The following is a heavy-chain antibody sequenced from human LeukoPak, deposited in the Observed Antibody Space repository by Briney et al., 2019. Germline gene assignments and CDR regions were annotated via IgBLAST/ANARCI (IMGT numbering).Heavy chain of an antibody. Sequence: SETLSLTCTFSGGSINNNNYYWDWIRQPPGKGLEWIGNLYYSGSAHYNPSLKSRVTISVDTSKNQFSLKLNSVTAADTAVYYCARQARPEYIGLEYAFDIGGQGTMVTVSS. J-gene: IGHJ3*02. V-gene: IGHV4-39*01. D-gene: IGHD5-12*01. CDR3: ARQARPEYIGLEYAFDI. CDR2: LYYSGSA. CDR1: GGSINNNNYY.